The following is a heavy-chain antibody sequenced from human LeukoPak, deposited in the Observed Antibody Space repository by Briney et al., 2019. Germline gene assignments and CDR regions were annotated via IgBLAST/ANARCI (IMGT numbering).Heavy chain of an antibody. J-gene: IGHJ2*01. Sequence: SETLSLTCAVYGGSFSGYYWSWIRQPPGKGLEWIGEINHSGSTNYNPSLKSRATISVDTSKNQFSLTLTSVTAADTAVYYCARQAWYFDLWGRGTLVTVPS. CDR2: INHSGST. CDR1: GGSFSGYY. CDR3: ARQAWYFDL. V-gene: IGHV4-34*01.